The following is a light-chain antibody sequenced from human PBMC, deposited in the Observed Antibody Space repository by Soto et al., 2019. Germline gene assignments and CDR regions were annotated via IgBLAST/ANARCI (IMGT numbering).Light chain of an antibody. CDR3: QQCTNWPRT. V-gene: IGKV3-15*01. J-gene: IGKJ1*01. CDR1: QSVSSN. Sequence: EIVMTQSPVTLSVSPGERATLSCRASQSVSSNLAWYQQKPGQAPRLLIYGASTRATGIPDRFSGSGSGTEFTLTISSLQSEDSALCYCQQCTNWPRTFGQGTKVEIK. CDR2: GAS.